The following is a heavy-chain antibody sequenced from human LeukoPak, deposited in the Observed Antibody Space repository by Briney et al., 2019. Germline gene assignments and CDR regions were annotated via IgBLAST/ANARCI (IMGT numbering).Heavy chain of an antibody. V-gene: IGHV3-9*01. D-gene: IGHD3-9*01. CDR3: AKDTNYDILTEFDY. Sequence: GGSLRLSCAASGFTFDDYAMHWVRQAPGKGLEWVYADSVKGRFTISRDNAKNSLYLQMNSLRAEDTALYYCAKDTNYDILTEFDYWXXGTXVXVSS. CDR1: GFTFDDYA. J-gene: IGHJ4*02.